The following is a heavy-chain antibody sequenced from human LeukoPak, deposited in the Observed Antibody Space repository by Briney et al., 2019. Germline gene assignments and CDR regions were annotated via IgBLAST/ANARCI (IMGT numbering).Heavy chain of an antibody. V-gene: IGHV4-59*01. J-gene: IGHJ4*02. CDR2: LYPSGST. D-gene: IGHD1-26*01. CDR1: GDSISSYY. CDR3: AGGHYPLEY. Sequence: PSETLSLTCTVSGDSISSYYWSWIRRPPGKGLEWIGLLYPSGSTNYNPSLKSRVTISVDTSRTQFSLKLSSMTAADTAVYYCAGGHYPLEYWGQGTLVTVSS.